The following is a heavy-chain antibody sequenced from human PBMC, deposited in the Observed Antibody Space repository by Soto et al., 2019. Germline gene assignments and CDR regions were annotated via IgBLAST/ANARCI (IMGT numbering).Heavy chain of an antibody. Sequence: QVQLVESGGGVVQPGRSLRLSCVGSGFTFSTYGIQWVRQAPGKGLEWVALITSDGSNRYYADSVKGRFTVSRDNSKNTLYLHMNSLRPEDTALYYCAKGGDFDSWGQGTLVTVSS. D-gene: IGHD3-10*01. CDR3: AKGGDFDS. J-gene: IGHJ4*02. CDR2: ITSDGSNR. CDR1: GFTFSTYG. V-gene: IGHV3-30*18.